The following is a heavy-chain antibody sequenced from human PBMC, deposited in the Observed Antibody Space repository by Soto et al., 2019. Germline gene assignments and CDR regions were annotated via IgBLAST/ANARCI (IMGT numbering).Heavy chain of an antibody. CDR2: ISSSGSDI. CDR3: AKVGPVWGAADF. J-gene: IGHJ4*02. CDR1: GFSFSSYS. Sequence: EVQLGESGGGLVKPGGSLRLSCAASGFSFSSYSINWVRQAPGKGLEWVSCISSSGSDIYYADSAKGRFTISRDNTNTSVFLQMNSLRAEDTAVYYCAKVGPVWGAADFWGQGTPVTVSS. V-gene: IGHV3-21*02. D-gene: IGHD3-16*01.